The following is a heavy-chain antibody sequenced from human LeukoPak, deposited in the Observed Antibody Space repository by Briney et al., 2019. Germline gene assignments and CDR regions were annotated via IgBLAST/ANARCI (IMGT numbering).Heavy chain of an antibody. J-gene: IGHJ4*02. D-gene: IGHD4-17*01. CDR1: GFTFTTYW. CDR2: INSDGSIT. V-gene: IGHV3-74*01. Sequence: PGGSLRLSCAASGFTFTTYWMHWVRQAPGKGLVWVSHINSDGSITSYADSVKGRFTISRDNAKNTLYLQMNSLRAEDTAVYYCARGYYGDYYNDYWGQGTLVTVSS. CDR3: ARGYYGDYYNDY.